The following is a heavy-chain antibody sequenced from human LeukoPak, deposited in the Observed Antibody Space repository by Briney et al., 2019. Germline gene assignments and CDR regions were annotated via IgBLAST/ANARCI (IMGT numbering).Heavy chain of an antibody. CDR2: IYYSGST. CDR3: ARLSSIPSGSVLDY. V-gene: IGHV4-59*01. J-gene: IGHJ4*02. CDR1: GGSISGYY. Sequence: SETLSLTCTVPGGSISGYYWSWIRQPPGKGLEWIGFIYYSGSTNYNPSLKSRVTISVDTSKNQFSLKLSSVTAADTAVYYCARLSSIPSGSVLDYWGQGSLVTVSS. D-gene: IGHD1-26*01.